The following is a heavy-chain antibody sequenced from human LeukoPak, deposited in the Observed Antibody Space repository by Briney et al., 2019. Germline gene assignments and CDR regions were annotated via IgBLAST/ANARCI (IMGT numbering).Heavy chain of an antibody. Sequence: GGSLRLSCAASGFTFSSYWMQWVRQAPGKGLVWVSRIDGDGSSTNYADSVKGRFTISRDNAKNTLYLEMNSLRAEDTAVYYCARVRSGRYPDYWGQGTLVTVSS. CDR2: IDGDGSST. D-gene: IGHD1-26*01. J-gene: IGHJ4*02. CDR3: ARVRSGRYPDY. CDR1: GFTFSSYW. V-gene: IGHV3-74*01.